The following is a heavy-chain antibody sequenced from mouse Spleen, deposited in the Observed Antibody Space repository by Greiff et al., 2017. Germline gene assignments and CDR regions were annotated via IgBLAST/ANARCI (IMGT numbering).Heavy chain of an antibody. CDR2: IRNKANGYTT. Sequence: EVMLVESGGGLVQPGGSLSLSCAASGFTFTDYYMSWVRQPPGKALEWLGFIRNKANGYTTEYSASVKGRFTISRDNSQSILYLQMNALRAEDSATYYCARLTGFAMDYWGQGTSVTVSS. J-gene: IGHJ4*01. CDR1: GFTFTDYY. CDR3: ARLTGFAMDY. V-gene: IGHV7-3*01. D-gene: IGHD4-1*01.